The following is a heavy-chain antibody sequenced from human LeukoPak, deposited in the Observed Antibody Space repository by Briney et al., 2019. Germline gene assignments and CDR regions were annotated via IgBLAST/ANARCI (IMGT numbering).Heavy chain of an antibody. CDR2: IYYSGST. CDR1: GGSISSSSYY. D-gene: IGHD5-24*01. Sequence: SETLSLTCTVSGGSISSSSYYWGWIRQPPGKGLEWIGSIYYSGSTYYNPSLKSRVTTSVDTSKNQFSLRLTSVTAADTAVYYCASADGYKIDYWGQGTLVTVSS. J-gene: IGHJ4*02. V-gene: IGHV4-39*01. CDR3: ASADGYKIDY.